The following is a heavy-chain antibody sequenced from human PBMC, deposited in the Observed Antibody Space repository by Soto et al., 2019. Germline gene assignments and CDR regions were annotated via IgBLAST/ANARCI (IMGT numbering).Heavy chain of an antibody. Sequence: PGGSLRLSCAASGFTFSSYAMSWVRQAPGKGLEWVSAISGSGGSTYYADSVKGRFTISRDNSKNTLYLQMNSLRAEDTAVYYCAKDLLLGYCSSTSCFWSFDYWGQGTLVTVSS. CDR3: AKDLLLGYCSSTSCFWSFDY. J-gene: IGHJ4*02. D-gene: IGHD2-2*01. V-gene: IGHV3-23*01. CDR1: GFTFSSYA. CDR2: ISGSGGST.